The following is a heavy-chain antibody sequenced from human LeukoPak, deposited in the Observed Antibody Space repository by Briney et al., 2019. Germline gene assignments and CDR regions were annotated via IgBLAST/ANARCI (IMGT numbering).Heavy chain of an antibody. CDR1: GGTFSSYA. CDR2: IIPIFGIA. D-gene: IGHD6-19*01. Sequence: SVKVSCKASGGTFSSYAIGWVRQAPGQGLEWMGRIIPIFGIANYAQKFQGRVTITADKSTSTAYMELSSLRSEDTAVYYCAREVAGTQGSYYYYYGMDVWGQGTTVTVSS. CDR3: AREVAGTQGSYYYYYGMDV. J-gene: IGHJ6*02. V-gene: IGHV1-69*04.